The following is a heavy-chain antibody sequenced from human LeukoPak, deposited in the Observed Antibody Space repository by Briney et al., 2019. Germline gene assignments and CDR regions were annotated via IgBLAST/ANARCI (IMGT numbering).Heavy chain of an antibody. D-gene: IGHD2-21*01. CDR2: ISGSGDST. J-gene: IGHJ4*02. Sequence: TGGSLRLSCAGSGFTFGSYSMSWVRQAPGKGLEWFRVISGSGDSTFYTDFVKGRFTISRDHSKNTLYLQTNSLRVEDTAVYYCAKATGDIGHFYFDSWGQGTLVTVSS. CDR1: GFTFGSYS. V-gene: IGHV3-23*01. CDR3: AKATGDIGHFYFDS.